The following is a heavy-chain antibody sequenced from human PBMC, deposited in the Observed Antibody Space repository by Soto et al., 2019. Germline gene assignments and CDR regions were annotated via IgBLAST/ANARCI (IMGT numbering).Heavy chain of an antibody. D-gene: IGHD3-16*01. CDR1: GFTFSSYW. CDR3: TRDIGGRGAF. Sequence: LRLSCAASGFTFSSYWMHWVRQVPGKGLVWVARTDEYGSTINYADSVKGRFTISRDNAKNTLYLEMNSLRGEDTALYYCTRDIGGRGAFWGQGSLVTVSS. V-gene: IGHV3-74*01. J-gene: IGHJ4*02. CDR2: TDEYGSTI.